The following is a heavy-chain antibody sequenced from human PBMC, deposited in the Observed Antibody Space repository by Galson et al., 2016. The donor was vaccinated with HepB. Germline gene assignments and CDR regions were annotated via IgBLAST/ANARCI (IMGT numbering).Heavy chain of an antibody. J-gene: IGHJ4*02. Sequence: SVKVSCKASGYTFTSYGISWVRQAPGQGLEWMAGISGYNGNTNYAQKFQGRVTMTIDTSTNTAYMELRSLRSDDTAVYYCAREYSSGLLAYWGQGTLVTVSS. D-gene: IGHD6-19*01. CDR1: GYTFTSYG. CDR3: AREYSSGLLAY. V-gene: IGHV1-18*01. CDR2: ISGYNGNT.